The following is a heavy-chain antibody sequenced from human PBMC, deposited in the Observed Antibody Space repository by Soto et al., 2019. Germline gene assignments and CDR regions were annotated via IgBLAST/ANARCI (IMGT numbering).Heavy chain of an antibody. V-gene: IGHV3-23*01. CDR3: ARALGGYYDSSGYSI. D-gene: IGHD3-22*01. Sequence: PGGSLRLSCAAPGLTFRTYAMTWVRQAPGKGLEWVSIISGSGGSTYYADSVKGRFTVSRDNSKDTLYLQMNSLRAEDTAVYYCARALGGYYDSSGYSIWGQATLLTVSS. CDR1: GLTFRTYA. CDR2: ISGSGGST. J-gene: IGHJ4*02.